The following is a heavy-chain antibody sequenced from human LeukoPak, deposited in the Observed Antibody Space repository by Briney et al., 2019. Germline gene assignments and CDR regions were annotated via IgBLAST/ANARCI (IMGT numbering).Heavy chain of an antibody. CDR1: GGSISSYY. D-gene: IGHD3-22*01. CDR2: IYYSGST. CDR3: ARDFTYYYDSSGPHGAFDI. V-gene: IGHV4-59*01. Sequence: SETLSLTFTVSGGSISSYYWSWIRQPPGKGLEWIGYIYYSGSTNYNPSLKSRVTISVDTSKNQFSLKLSSVTAADTAVYYCARDFTYYYDSSGPHGAFDIWGQGTMVTVSS. J-gene: IGHJ3*02.